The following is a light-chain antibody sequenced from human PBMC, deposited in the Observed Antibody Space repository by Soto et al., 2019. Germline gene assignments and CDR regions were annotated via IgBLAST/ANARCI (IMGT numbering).Light chain of an antibody. CDR3: QQFSSYPLT. J-gene: IGKJ4*01. Sequence: EFVLTQSPGTLSLSPGERATLSCRASQTVRNNYLAWYQQKPGQAPRLLIYDASSRATGIAHRFSGGGSGTDFTLTISRLEPEDFAVYYCQQFSSYPLTFGGGTKVEIK. CDR2: DAS. V-gene: IGKV3-20*01. CDR1: QTVRNNY.